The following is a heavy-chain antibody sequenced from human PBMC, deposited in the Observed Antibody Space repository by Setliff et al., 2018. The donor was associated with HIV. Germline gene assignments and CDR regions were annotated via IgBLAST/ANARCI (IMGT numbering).Heavy chain of an antibody. V-gene: IGHV3-7*01. D-gene: IGHD3-3*02. CDR2: INQDGSEK. CDR3: ARGEPAYQFWSGYWYFFNY. CDR1: GFRLSSYW. Sequence: GGSLRLSCEASGFRLSSYWMTWVRQIPRKGLDWVASINQDGSEKSYGDSVKGRFTISRDNSKNSLYLQMNALKDDDAAIYYRARGEPAYQFWSGYWYFFNYWGQGALVTVSS. J-gene: IGHJ4*02.